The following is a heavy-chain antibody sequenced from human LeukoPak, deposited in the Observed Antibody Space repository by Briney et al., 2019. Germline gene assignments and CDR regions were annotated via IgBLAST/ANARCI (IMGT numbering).Heavy chain of an antibody. CDR2: ISYDGNSQ. J-gene: IGHJ4*02. Sequence: GGSLRLSCAASGFTFSNYAIHWVRQAPGRGLEWVAAISYDGNSQHYGAPVKGRFTISRDNSKNTLYLQMNSLRAEDTAVYYCARVRRSYSFDYWGQGTLVTVSS. D-gene: IGHD1-26*01. CDR3: ARVRRSYSFDY. CDR1: GFTFSNYA. V-gene: IGHV3-30*03.